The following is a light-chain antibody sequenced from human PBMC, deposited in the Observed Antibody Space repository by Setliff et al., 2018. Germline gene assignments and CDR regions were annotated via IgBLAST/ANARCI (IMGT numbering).Light chain of an antibody. CDR1: QNVLYSVNNKNY. CDR2: WAS. V-gene: IGKV4-1*01. CDR3: QQYYSTLLT. J-gene: IGKJ4*01. Sequence: DIVMTQSPDSLAVSLGERATINCKSSQNVLYSVNNKNYLAWHQQKPGQPPKLLIYWASTRQSGVPDRFSGSGSGTDFTLTISSLQAEDVAVYYCQQYYSTLLTFGGGTKVDIK.